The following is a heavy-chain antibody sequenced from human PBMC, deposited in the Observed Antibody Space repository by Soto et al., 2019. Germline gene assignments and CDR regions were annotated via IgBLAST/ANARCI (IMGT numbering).Heavy chain of an antibody. V-gene: IGHV1-3*01. CDR3: ARGIAPYYFDY. CDR1: GYTFTSYA. CDR2: INAGNGNT. J-gene: IGHJ4*02. D-gene: IGHD6-13*01. Sequence: ASVMVSCKASGYTFTSYAMNWVRQAPGQRLEWMGWINAGNGNTKYSQKFQGRVTITRDTSASTAYMELSSLRSEDTAVYYCARGIAPYYFDYWGQGTPVTVSS.